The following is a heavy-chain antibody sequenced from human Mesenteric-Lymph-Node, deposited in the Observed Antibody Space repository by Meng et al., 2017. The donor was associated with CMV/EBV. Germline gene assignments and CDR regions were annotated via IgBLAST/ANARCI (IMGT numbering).Heavy chain of an antibody. J-gene: IGHJ4*02. Sequence: GESLKISCAASGFTFSSYSMNWVRLAPGRGLEWVSYISNSGSTIYYADSVKGRFTISRDNVKNSLSLQMNSLRAEDTAVYYCAKSLGGEENYWGQGTLVTVSS. D-gene: IGHD3-16*01. CDR3: AKSLGGEENY. CDR1: GFTFSSYS. V-gene: IGHV3-48*04. CDR2: ISNSGSTI.